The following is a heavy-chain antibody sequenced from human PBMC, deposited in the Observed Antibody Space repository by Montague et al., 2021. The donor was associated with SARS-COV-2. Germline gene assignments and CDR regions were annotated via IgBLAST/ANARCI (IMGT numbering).Heavy chain of an antibody. J-gene: IGHJ3*01. CDR1: GGTISSSNW. V-gene: IGHV4-4*02. CDR3: ARGHCSGGFCYYGVAFDV. D-gene: IGHD2-15*01. CDR2: IYHSGST. Sequence: SETLSLTCAVSGGTISSSNWWSWVRQPPGKGLEWIGEIYHSGSTNYNPSLKSRVTISVDKSKNQFSLKLSSVTAADTAVYYCARGHCSGGFCYYGVAFDVWGQGTMVTVS.